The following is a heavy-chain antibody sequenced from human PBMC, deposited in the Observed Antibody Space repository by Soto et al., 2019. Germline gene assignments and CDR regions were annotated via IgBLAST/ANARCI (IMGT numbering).Heavy chain of an antibody. J-gene: IGHJ6*03. CDR1: GYTFTSYD. D-gene: IGHD2-15*01. Sequence: ASVKVSCKASGYTFTSYDINWVRQATGQGLEWMGWMNPNSGNTGYAQKFQGRVTMTRNTSISTAYMELSSLRSEDTAVYYCARMGYCSGGSCYYYMDVWGKGTTVTVSS. CDR2: MNPNSGNT. V-gene: IGHV1-8*01. CDR3: ARMGYCSGGSCYYYMDV.